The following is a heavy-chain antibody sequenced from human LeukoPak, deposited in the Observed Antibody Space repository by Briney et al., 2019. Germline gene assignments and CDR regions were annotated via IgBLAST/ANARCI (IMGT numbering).Heavy chain of an antibody. D-gene: IGHD3-10*01. CDR2: ISGGGGTT. J-gene: IGHJ4*02. CDR3: ARGGLSGDTFDS. Sequence: PGGSLRLSCAASGFIFKTYTMTWVRQAPGKGLEWVSTISGGGGTTYYTDSVKGRFTISRDNSKNTLYLQVNSLRAEDTAIYSCARGGLSGDTFDSWGQGTLVTVSS. CDR1: GFIFKTYT. V-gene: IGHV3-23*01.